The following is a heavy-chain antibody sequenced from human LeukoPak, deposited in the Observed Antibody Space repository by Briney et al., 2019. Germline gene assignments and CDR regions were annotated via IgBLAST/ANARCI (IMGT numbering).Heavy chain of an antibody. CDR3: ARTERRGSRNNWFDR. V-gene: IGHV1-18*01. CDR2: ISGANGNT. CDR1: GYTFTSYG. D-gene: IGHD2-2*01. J-gene: IGHJ5*02. Sequence: ASVKVSCKASGYTFTSYGINWVRQAPGQGLEWMGWISGANGNTDYAQNVQGRVTMITDPSTSTAFMELRSLRSDDTAVYYCARTERRGSRNNWFDRWGQGTLVTVSS.